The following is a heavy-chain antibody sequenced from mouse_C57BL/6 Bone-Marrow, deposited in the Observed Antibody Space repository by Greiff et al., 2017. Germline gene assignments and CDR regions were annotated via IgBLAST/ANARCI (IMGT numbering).Heavy chain of an antibody. Sequence: QVQLQQPGAELVKPGASVKMSCKASGYTFTSYWITWVKQRPGQGLEWIGDIYPTSGRTNYNEKFKSKAILTVDTSSNTAYMQLSSLTSEDSAVFYCARSGPLGGSFDYWGQGTTLTVSS. CDR3: ARSGPLGGSFDY. D-gene: IGHD4-1*01. CDR1: GYTFTSYW. J-gene: IGHJ2*01. V-gene: IGHV1-55*01. CDR2: IYPTSGRT.